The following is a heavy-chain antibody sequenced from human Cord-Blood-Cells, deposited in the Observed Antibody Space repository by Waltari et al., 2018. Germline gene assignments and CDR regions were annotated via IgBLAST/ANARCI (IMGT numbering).Heavy chain of an antibody. Sequence: QVQLQQWGAGLLKPSETLSLTCAVYGGSFSGYYWSWIRQPPGKGLEWFGEINHSGSTNYNPSLKSRVTISVDTSKNQFSLKLSSVTAADTAVYYCARYYDFWSGDAFDIWGQGTMVTVSS. D-gene: IGHD3-3*01. CDR3: ARYYDFWSGDAFDI. V-gene: IGHV4-34*01. J-gene: IGHJ3*02. CDR1: GGSFSGYY. CDR2: INHSGST.